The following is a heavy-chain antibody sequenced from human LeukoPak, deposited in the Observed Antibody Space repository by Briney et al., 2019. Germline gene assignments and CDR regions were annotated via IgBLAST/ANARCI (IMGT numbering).Heavy chain of an antibody. CDR1: GYTFTSYD. J-gene: IGHJ4*02. V-gene: IGHV1-8*01. CDR2: MNPNSGNT. D-gene: IGHD3-3*01. Sequence: ASVKVSCKASGYTFTSYDINWVRQATGQGLEWMGWMNPNSGNTGYAQKFQGRVTMTRNTSISTAYMELSSLRSEDTAVYYCARGSRYYDFWSGYPRSDYWGQGTLVTVSS. CDR3: ARGSRYYDFWSGYPRSDY.